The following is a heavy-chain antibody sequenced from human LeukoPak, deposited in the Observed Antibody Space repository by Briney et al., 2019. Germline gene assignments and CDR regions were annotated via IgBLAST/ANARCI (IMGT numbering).Heavy chain of an antibody. Sequence: ASVKVSCRASGGTFSSYAISWVRQAPGQGLEGMGRIIPIFGIANYAQKFQGRVTITADKSTSTAYMELSSLRSEDTAVYYCASFNSDIVVVPAAMTGMDVWGQGTTVTVSS. D-gene: IGHD2-2*01. CDR1: GGTFSSYA. CDR2: IIPIFGIA. CDR3: ASFNSDIVVVPAAMTGMDV. J-gene: IGHJ6*02. V-gene: IGHV1-69*04.